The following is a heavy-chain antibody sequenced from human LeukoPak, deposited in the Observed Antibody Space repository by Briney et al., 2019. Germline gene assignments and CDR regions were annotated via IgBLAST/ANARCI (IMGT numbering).Heavy chain of an antibody. J-gene: IGHJ4*02. CDR3: ARPAYGSGSHIDY. CDR1: GGSISSSSYY. D-gene: IGHD3-10*01. CDR2: IYYSGST. Sequence: SETLSLTCTVSGGSISSSSYYWGWIRQPPGKGLEWIGSIYYSGSTYYNPSLKSRVTISVDTSKNQFSLKLSSVTAADTAVYYCARPAYGSGSHIDYWGQGTLVTVSS. V-gene: IGHV4-39*01.